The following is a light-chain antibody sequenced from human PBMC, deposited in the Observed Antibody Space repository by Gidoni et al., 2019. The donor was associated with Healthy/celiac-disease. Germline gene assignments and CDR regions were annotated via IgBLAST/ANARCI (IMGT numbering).Light chain of an antibody. CDR2: EVS. J-gene: IGLJ1*01. CDR1: SSDVGGYNY. Sequence: QSALTQPASFSGSPGQSITISCTGTSSDVGGYNYVSWYQQHPGKAPKLMIYEVSNRPSGVSNRFSGSKSGNTASLTISGLQAEDEADYYCSSYTSSSTLNVFGTGTKVTVL. V-gene: IGLV2-14*01. CDR3: SSYTSSSTLNV.